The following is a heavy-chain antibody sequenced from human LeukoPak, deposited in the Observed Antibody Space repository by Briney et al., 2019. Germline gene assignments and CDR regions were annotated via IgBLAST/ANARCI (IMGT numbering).Heavy chain of an antibody. CDR2: IYYSGST. CDR3: ARVPPVAGIDY. J-gene: IGHJ4*02. Sequence: SETLSLTCTVSGGSISSYYWSWIRQPPGKGLEWIGYIYYSGSTNYNPSLKSRVTISVDTSKNQFSLKLSSVTAADTAVYYCARVPPVAGIDYWGQGTLVTVSS. V-gene: IGHV4-59*01. CDR1: GGSISSYY.